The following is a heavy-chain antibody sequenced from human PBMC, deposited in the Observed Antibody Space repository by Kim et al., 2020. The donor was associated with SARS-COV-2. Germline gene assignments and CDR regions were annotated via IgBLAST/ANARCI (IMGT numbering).Heavy chain of an antibody. V-gene: IGHV1-24*01. CDR2: FDPEDGET. J-gene: IGHJ6*02. CDR3: ATGGEATSSYYYYYGMDV. Sequence: ASVKVSCKVSGYTLTELSMHWVRQAPGKGLEWMGGFDPEDGETIYAQKFQGRVTMTEDTSTDTAYMELSSLRSEDTAVYYCATGGEATSSYYYYYGMDVWGQGTTVTVSS. CDR1: GYTLTELS. D-gene: IGHD5-12*01.